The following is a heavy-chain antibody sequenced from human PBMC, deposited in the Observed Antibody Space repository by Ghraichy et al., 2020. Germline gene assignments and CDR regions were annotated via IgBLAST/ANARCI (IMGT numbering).Heavy chain of an antibody. V-gene: IGHV3-23*01. Sequence: GGSLRLSCAASGFTFSNYSMCWVRQAPGKGLEWVSGICDSGANTSYADSVKGRFPISRANVQSPVYLQMSGLGVEDSALYYCGKELGCGELSRGNWGQGTLVTVST. CDR1: GFTFSNYS. D-gene: IGHD3-10*01. CDR3: GKELGCGELSRGN. J-gene: IGHJ4*02. CDR2: ICDSGANT.